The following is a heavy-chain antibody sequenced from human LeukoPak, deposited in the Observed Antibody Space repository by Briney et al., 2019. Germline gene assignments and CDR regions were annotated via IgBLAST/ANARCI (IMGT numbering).Heavy chain of an antibody. V-gene: IGHV4-34*01. CDR3: ARSVCSGGSCYLFDY. J-gene: IGHJ4*02. CDR1: GGPFSGYY. Sequence: SETLSLTCAVYGGPFSGYYWSWIRQPPGKGLGWIGEINHSGSTNYNPSLKSRVTISVDTSKNQFSLKLSSVTAADTAVYYCARSVCSGGSCYLFDYWGQGTLVTVSS. D-gene: IGHD2-15*01. CDR2: INHSGST.